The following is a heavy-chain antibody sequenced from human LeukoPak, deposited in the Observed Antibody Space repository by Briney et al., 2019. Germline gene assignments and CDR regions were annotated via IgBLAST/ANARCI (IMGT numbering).Heavy chain of an antibody. V-gene: IGHV3-21*01. D-gene: IGHD2-2*01. J-gene: IGHJ4*02. Sequence: GGSLRLSCAASGFTFSSYSMNWVRQAPGKGLEWVSSISSSSSYIYYADSVKGRFTISRDNAKNSLYLQMNSLRAEDTAVYYCARTIEVDYCSSTSCSYYFDYWGQGTLVTVSS. CDR1: GFTFSSYS. CDR3: ARTIEVDYCSSTSCSYYFDY. CDR2: ISSSSSYI.